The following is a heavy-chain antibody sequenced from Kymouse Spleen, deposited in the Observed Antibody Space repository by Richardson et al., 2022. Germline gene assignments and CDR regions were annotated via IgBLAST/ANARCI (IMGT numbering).Heavy chain of an antibody. D-gene: IGHD1-26*01. CDR1: GGSISSSNW. J-gene: IGHJ6*02. Sequence: QVQLQESGPGLVKPSGTLSLTCAVSGGSISSSNWWSWVRQPPGKGLEWIGEIYHSGSTNYNPSLKSRVTISVDKSKNQFSLKLSSVTAADTAVYYCARETLVGATSYYYYYGMDVWGQGTTVTVSS. V-gene: IGHV4-4*02. CDR3: ARETLVGATSYYYYYGMDV. CDR2: IYHSGST.